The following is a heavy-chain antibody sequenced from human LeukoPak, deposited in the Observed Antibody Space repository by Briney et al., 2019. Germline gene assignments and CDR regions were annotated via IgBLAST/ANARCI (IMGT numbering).Heavy chain of an antibody. Sequence: GRSLRLSCAASGFTFSSYGMHWVRQAPGKGLEWVAVISYDGSNKYYADSVKGRFTISRDNSKNTLYLQMNSLRAEDTAVYYCGKEGIDSGSNWFDPWGQGTLVTVSS. CDR1: GFTFSSYG. CDR2: ISYDGSNK. CDR3: GKEGIDSGSNWFDP. D-gene: IGHD6-6*01. J-gene: IGHJ5*02. V-gene: IGHV3-30*18.